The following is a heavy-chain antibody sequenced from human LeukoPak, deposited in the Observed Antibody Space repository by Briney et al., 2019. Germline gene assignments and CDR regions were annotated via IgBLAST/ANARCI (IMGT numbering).Heavy chain of an antibody. D-gene: IGHD3-3*01. CDR1: GFTFSTYA. J-gene: IGHJ4*02. V-gene: IGHV3-23*01. Sequence: GGSLRLSCAASGFTFSTYAISWVRQAPGKGLEWVSAISGSDGSTYYADSVKGRFTISRDNSKNTLYLQMNSLRAEDTAVYYCAKGLEYFDYWGQGTLVTVSS. CDR2: ISGSDGST. CDR3: AKGLEYFDY.